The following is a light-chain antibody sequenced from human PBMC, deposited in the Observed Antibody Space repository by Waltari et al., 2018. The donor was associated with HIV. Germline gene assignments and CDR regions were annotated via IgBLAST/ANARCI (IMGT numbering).Light chain of an antibody. J-gene: IGKJ3*01. V-gene: IGKV1-33*01. Sequence: DIQMTQSPSNLSASVRHRVPITCQASQDISNYLNWYQQKPGKAPNLLIFDASNLEPGVPSRFSGSGSGTDFTCTISSLQPEDIATYYCQQYDNPPLTFGPGTKVDIK. CDR2: DAS. CDR1: QDISNY. CDR3: QQYDNPPLT.